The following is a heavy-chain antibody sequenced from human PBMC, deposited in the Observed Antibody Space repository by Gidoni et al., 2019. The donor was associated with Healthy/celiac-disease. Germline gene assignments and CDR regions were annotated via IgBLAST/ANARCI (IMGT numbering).Heavy chain of an antibody. V-gene: IGHV3-23*01. D-gene: IGHD1-7*01. CDR3: AKNSGYNWNSPVYYGMDV. Sequence: EVQLLESGGGLVQPGGSLRLSCAASGFPFSSYAMGWVRQAPGKGLEWVSAISGSGGSTYYADSVKGRFTISRDNSKNTLYLQMNSLRAEDTAVYYCAKNSGYNWNSPVYYGMDVWGQGTTVTVSS. CDR2: ISGSGGST. J-gene: IGHJ6*02. CDR1: GFPFSSYA.